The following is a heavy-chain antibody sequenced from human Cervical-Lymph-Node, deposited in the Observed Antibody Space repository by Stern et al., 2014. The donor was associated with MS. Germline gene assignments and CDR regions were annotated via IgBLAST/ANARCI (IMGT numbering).Heavy chain of an antibody. J-gene: IGHJ6*02. D-gene: IGHD4-11*01. V-gene: IGHV1-18*04. Sequence: VQLVESGAEVKKPGASVKVSCKASGYTFTRHGISWVRQAPGQGLEWLGWIRGYNGNTRYAQMLQGRVTMTTDTSTSTAYMDLRSLRSDDTAVYYCAKTTSFLYYYAMDVWGQGTTVTVSS. CDR2: IRGYNGNT. CDR1: GYTFTRHG. CDR3: AKTTSFLYYYAMDV.